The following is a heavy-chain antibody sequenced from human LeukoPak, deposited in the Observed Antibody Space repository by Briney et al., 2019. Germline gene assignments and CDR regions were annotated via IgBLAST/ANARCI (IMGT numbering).Heavy chain of an antibody. CDR3: ARMGLPGAFDI. D-gene: IGHD2-2*01. J-gene: IGHJ3*02. Sequence: GGSLRLSCAASGFTFTSYWMHWVRQAPGRGLVWVSRTNSDGSITNYADSVKGRFTISRGNAKNTLYLQMNSLRAEDTAVYYCARMGLPGAFDIWGQGTMVTVSS. CDR1: GFTFTSYW. V-gene: IGHV3-74*01. CDR2: TNSDGSIT.